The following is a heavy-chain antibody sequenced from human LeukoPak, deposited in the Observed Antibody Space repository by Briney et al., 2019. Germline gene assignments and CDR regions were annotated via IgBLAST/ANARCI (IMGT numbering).Heavy chain of an antibody. J-gene: IGHJ1*01. V-gene: IGHV3-30*04. CDR1: GFTFSSYA. Sequence: GGSLRLSCAASGFTFSSYAMHWVRQAPGKGLEWVAVISYDGSNKYYADSVKGRFTISRDNSKNTLYLQMNSLRAEDTAVYCCARGPQLLWFGEFHAEYFQHWGQGTLVTVSS. D-gene: IGHD3-10*01. CDR2: ISYDGSNK. CDR3: ARGPQLLWFGEFHAEYFQH.